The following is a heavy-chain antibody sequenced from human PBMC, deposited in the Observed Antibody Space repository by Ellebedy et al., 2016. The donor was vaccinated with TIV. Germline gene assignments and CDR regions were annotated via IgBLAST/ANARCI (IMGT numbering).Heavy chain of an antibody. CDR2: ISWDGATT. V-gene: IGHV3-43D*03. Sequence: GESLKISCAASGFTFKHFAMHWVRQVPGEGLEFVSLISWDGATTYYGDSVKGRFTISRDNSKDSLYLQMNSLRAEDTALYFCARDSSGSYEYWGQGTLVTVSS. CDR3: ARDSSGSYEY. D-gene: IGHD1-26*01. CDR1: GFTFKHFA. J-gene: IGHJ4*02.